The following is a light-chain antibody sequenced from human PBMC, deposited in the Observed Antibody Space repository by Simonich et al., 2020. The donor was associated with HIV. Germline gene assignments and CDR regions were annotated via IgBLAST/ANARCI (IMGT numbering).Light chain of an antibody. Sequence: QAVLTQPASLSASPGASASLTCTLRSGINVATYRIYWYQQKPGSPPQYLLRFNSDSDKQRGSGGPSRFSGSKDASANAGILLISGLQSEDEADYYCLIWHSSAWVFGGGTKLTVL. CDR3: LIWHSSAWV. CDR2: FNSDSDK. V-gene: IGLV5-45*01. J-gene: IGLJ3*02. CDR1: SGINVATYR.